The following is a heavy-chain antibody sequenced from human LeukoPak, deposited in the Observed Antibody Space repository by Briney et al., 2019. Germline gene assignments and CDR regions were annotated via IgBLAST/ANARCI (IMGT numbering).Heavy chain of an antibody. CDR2: ISSSGSTI. Sequence: GGSLRLSCAASGFTFSSYEMNWVRQAPGKGLEWVSYISSSGSTIYYADSVKGRFTISRDNAKNSLYLQMNSLRAEDTAVYYCARELRWDYYDSSESWFDPWGQGTLVTVSS. V-gene: IGHV3-48*03. D-gene: IGHD3-22*01. J-gene: IGHJ5*02. CDR3: ARELRWDYYDSSESWFDP. CDR1: GFTFSSYE.